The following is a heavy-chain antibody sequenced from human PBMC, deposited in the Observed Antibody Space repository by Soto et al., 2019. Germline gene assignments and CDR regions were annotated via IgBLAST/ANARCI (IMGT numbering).Heavy chain of an antibody. Sequence: PGGSLRLFCTASGFTFGDYAMSWFRQAPGKGLEWVGFIRSKAYGGTTEYAASVKGRFTISRDDSKSIAYLQMNSLKTEDTAVYYCTTDQLQLRYYYYYMDVWGKGTTVTVSS. CDR2: IRSKAYGGTT. V-gene: IGHV3-49*03. CDR3: TTDQLQLRYYYYYMDV. D-gene: IGHD1-7*01. CDR1: GFTFGDYA. J-gene: IGHJ6*03.